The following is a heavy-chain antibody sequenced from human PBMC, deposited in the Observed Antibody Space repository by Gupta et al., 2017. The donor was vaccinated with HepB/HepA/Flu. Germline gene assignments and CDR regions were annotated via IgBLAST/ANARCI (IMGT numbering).Heavy chain of an antibody. CDR1: GLSFMCHE. J-gene: IGHJ4*02. Sequence: EGKLVESGGGLVQRGGSLRLSCAASGLSFMCHETTWVRHAPGKGLDWFSCISSMGSTRYYADSVKGRFTISRDNAKNSLYLQMNSLRAEDTAVYYCARVGSVVTMVRGVWFGYWGQGTLVTVSS. V-gene: IGHV3-48*03. CDR3: ARVGSVVTMVRGVWFGY. CDR2: ISSMGSTR. D-gene: IGHD3-10*01.